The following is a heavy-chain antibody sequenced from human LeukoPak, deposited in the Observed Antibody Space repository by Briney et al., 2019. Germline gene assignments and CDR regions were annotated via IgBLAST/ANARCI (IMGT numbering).Heavy chain of an antibody. J-gene: IGHJ5*02. Sequence: ASVKVSCKASGYTFTCYYMHWVRQAPGQGLEWMGIINPSGGRTSYVRKFQGGVTMTRDTPTSTDAMELSSLSSEGTAGDYCARGYYDIAPWGQRTLVTVSS. CDR3: ARGYYDIAP. V-gene: IGHV1-46*01. D-gene: IGHD3-9*01. CDR1: GYTFTCYY. CDR2: INPSGGRT.